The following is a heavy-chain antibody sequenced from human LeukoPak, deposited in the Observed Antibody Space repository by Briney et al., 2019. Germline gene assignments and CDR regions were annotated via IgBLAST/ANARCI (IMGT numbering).Heavy chain of an antibody. CDR1: GFTFSSYA. CDR3: ARSEGKLGEEYYFDY. CDR2: ISYDGSNK. D-gene: IGHD7-27*01. Sequence: PGGSLRLSCAASGFTFSSYAMHWVRQAPGKGLEWVAVISYDGSNKYYADSVKGRFTISRDNSKNTLYLQMNSLRAEDTAVYYCARSEGKLGEEYYFDYWGQGTLVTVSS. J-gene: IGHJ4*02. V-gene: IGHV3-30-3*01.